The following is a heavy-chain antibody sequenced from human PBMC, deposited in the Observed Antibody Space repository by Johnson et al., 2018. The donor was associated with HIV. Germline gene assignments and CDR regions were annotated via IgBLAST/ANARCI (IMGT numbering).Heavy chain of an antibody. CDR1: GFTFSSYA. Sequence: QVQLVESGGGVVQPGRSLRLSCAASGFTFSSYAMYWVRQAPGKGLEWVAVISYDGSNKYYPDSVRGRFTISRDNSKNTLYLQMNSLRVEDTAVYYCTRVGRGLGTEDAFDIWGQGTMVTVSS. CDR3: TRVGRGLGTEDAFDI. J-gene: IGHJ3*02. D-gene: IGHD1-14*01. V-gene: IGHV3-30-3*01. CDR2: ISYDGSNK.